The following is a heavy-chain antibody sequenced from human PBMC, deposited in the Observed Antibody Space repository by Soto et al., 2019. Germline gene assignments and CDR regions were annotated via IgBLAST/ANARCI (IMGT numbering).Heavy chain of an antibody. V-gene: IGHV4-39*01. D-gene: IGHD3-22*01. Sequence: QLQLQESGPGLVKPSETLSLTCTVSGGSISSSSYYWGWIRQPPGKGLEWIGSIYYSGSTYYNPSLKSRVTISVDTSKNQFSLKLSSVTAADTAVYYCARRSAPYDSSGYYIDYWGQGTLVTVSS. J-gene: IGHJ4*02. CDR1: GGSISSSSYY. CDR2: IYYSGST. CDR3: ARRSAPYDSSGYYIDY.